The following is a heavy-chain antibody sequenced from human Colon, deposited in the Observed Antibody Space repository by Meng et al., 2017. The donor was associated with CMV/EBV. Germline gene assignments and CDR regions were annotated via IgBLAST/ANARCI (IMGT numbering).Heavy chain of an antibody. Sequence: QVQMQETDPGLVKHSETLSLSCTVSGGSISSYYGSWIRQPAGKGLEWIGRIYPSGFPKYKPSLESRVTMSADTSKNQISLKLTSVTAADTAVYYCARAQYTYGYWIFDYWGQGTLVTVSS. J-gene: IGHJ4*02. CDR2: IYPSGFP. CDR3: ARAQYTYGYWIFDY. D-gene: IGHD5-18*01. V-gene: IGHV4-4*07. CDR1: GGSISSYY.